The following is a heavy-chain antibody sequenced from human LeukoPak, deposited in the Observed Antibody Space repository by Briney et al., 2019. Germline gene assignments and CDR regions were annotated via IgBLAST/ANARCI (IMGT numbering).Heavy chain of an antibody. Sequence: PGGSLRLSCAASGFTFSSYSMNWVRQAPGKGLEWVSSISSSSSYIYYADSVKGRFTISRDNAKNSLYLQINNLRAEDTAVYYCARVTVVTRQYYFDYWGQGTLVTVSS. J-gene: IGHJ4*02. CDR3: ARVTVVTRQYYFDY. V-gene: IGHV3-21*01. CDR2: ISSSSSYI. D-gene: IGHD4-23*01. CDR1: GFTFSSYS.